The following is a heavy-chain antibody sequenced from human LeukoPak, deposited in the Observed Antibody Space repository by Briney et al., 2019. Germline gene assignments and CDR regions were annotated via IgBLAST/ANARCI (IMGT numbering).Heavy chain of an antibody. CDR2: IIPIFGTA. D-gene: IGHD3-10*01. Sequence: SVKVSCKASGGTFSSYAISWVRQAPGQGLEWMGGIIPIFGTANYAQKFQGRVTITADESTSTAYMELSSLRSEDTAVYYCASNYYGSGSYYKPWGQGTLVTVSS. V-gene: IGHV1-69*13. CDR1: GGTFSSYA. J-gene: IGHJ4*02. CDR3: ASNYYGSGSYYKP.